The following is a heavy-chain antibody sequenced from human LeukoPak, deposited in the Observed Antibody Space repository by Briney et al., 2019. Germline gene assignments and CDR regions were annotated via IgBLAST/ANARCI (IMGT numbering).Heavy chain of an antibody. Sequence: GGSLRLSCAASGFTFSSYAMHWVRQAPGKGREGVAVISYDGSNKYYADTVKGRFTISKDHSTDTVFLQMHRLRADDTAVYYCAKDNTPSLTLIAFDFWGQGTMVTVSS. D-gene: IGHD2-15*01. CDR3: AKDNTPSLTLIAFDF. J-gene: IGHJ3*01. CDR1: GFTFSSYA. V-gene: IGHV3-30*04. CDR2: ISYDGSNK.